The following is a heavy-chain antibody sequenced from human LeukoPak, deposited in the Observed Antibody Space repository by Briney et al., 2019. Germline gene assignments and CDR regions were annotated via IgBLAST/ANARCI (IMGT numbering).Heavy chain of an antibody. D-gene: IGHD3-3*01. V-gene: IGHV3-7*01. Sequence: PGGFLRLSCAASGFTFSNYWMCWVRQAPGKGLEWVANIKHDGSEKYYVDSVKGRFTISRDNAKDSLYLQMNSLRAEDTAVYYCARGVPSGVDYFDYWGQGTLVTVSS. CDR2: IKHDGSEK. J-gene: IGHJ4*02. CDR3: ARGVPSGVDYFDY. CDR1: GFTFSNYW.